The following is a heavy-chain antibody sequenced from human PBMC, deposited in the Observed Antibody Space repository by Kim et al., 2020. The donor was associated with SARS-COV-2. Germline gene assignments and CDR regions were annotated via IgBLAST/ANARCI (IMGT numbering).Heavy chain of an antibody. CDR3: AREGSSGYYYNY. V-gene: IGHV3-11*05. J-gene: IGHJ4*02. D-gene: IGHD3-22*01. CDR1: GFTFSDYY. Sequence: GGSLRLSCAASGFTFSDYYMSWIRQAPGKGLEWVSYISSSSSYTNYADSVKGRFTISRDNAKNSLYLQMNSLRAEDTAVYYCAREGSSGYYYNYWGQGTLVTGSS. CDR2: ISSSSSYT.